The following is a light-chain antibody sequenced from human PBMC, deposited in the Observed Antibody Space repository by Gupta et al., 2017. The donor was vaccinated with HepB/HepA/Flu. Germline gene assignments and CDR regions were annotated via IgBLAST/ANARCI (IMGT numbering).Light chain of an antibody. J-gene: IGKJ4*01. Sequence: DIQLTQSPSFLSASVGDRVTLTCRASQGISSSLGWSQQKPGKAPNFLIYDASTLQSGVPSRFSGSGSGTEFTLTINSLKPEDFATYYCQQFETYPHTFGGGTKVEIK. V-gene: IGKV1-9*01. CDR3: QQFETYPHT. CDR2: DAS. CDR1: QGISSS.